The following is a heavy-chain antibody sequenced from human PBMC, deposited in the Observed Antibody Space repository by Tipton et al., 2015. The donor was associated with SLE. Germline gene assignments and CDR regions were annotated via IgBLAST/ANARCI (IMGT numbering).Heavy chain of an antibody. J-gene: IGHJ4*02. V-gene: IGHV4-59*08. CDR2: IYYTGNT. D-gene: IGHD1-26*01. Sequence: GLVKPSETLSLTCSVSGGSITGHYWSWIRQPPGNELEYIGYIYYTGNTNYNPSLKSRVTISVDTSKNQFSLRLRSVTAADTAVYYCVRINSGASRLFDYWGQGMLVAVSS. CDR3: VRINSGASRLFDY. CDR1: GGSITGHY.